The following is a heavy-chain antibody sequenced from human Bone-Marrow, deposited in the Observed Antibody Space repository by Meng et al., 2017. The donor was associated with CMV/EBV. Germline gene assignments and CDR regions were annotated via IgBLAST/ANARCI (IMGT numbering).Heavy chain of an antibody. CDR1: GFMFDDYG. D-gene: IGHD1-26*01. Sequence: GESLKISCAASGFMFDDYGTSWVRQAPGKGLEWVSGINWNGGSTDYADSVKGRFTISRDNAKNSLYLHMNSLRVEDTALYHCARNVGYYYGMDVWGQGTTVTVSS. CDR2: INWNGGST. V-gene: IGHV3-20*01. CDR3: ARNVGYYYGMDV. J-gene: IGHJ6*02.